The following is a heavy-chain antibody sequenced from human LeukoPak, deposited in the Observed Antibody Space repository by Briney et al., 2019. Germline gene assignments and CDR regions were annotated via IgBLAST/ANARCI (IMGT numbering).Heavy chain of an antibody. Sequence: SETLSLTCTVSGYSISSGYYWGWIRQPPGKGLEWIGSIYHSGSTYYNPSLKSRATISVDTSKNQFSLKLSSVTAADTAVYYCARGGGMIVVVIGAFDIWGQGTMVTVSS. J-gene: IGHJ3*02. CDR2: IYHSGST. V-gene: IGHV4-38-2*02. CDR1: GYSISSGYY. D-gene: IGHD3-22*01. CDR3: ARGGGMIVVVIGAFDI.